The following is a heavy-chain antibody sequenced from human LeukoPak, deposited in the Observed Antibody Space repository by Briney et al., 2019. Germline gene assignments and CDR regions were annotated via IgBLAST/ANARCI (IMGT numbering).Heavy chain of an antibody. CDR2: IYYSGST. J-gene: IGHJ4*02. CDR3: ARGGPMGHFDY. Sequence: SETLSLTCTVSGGSISSSSYYWGWIRQPPGKGLEWIGSIYYSGSTYYNPSLKSRVTISVDASKNQFSLKLSSVTAADTAVYYCARGGPMGHFDYWGQGTLVTVSS. D-gene: IGHD2-8*01. CDR1: GGSISSSSYY. V-gene: IGHV4-39*01.